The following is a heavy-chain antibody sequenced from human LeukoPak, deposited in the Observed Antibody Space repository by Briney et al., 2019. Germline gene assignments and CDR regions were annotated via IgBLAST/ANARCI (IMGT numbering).Heavy chain of an antibody. CDR2: IYWDDDK. V-gene: IGHV2-5*02. Sequence: SGPTLVKPTQTLTLTCTFSGFSLSTSGVGVGWTRQPPGKALDWLALIYWDDDKRYSPSLKSRLTITKDTSKNQVVLTMTNMDPVDSATYYCAHRPGDVAYDYWGQGTLVTVSS. CDR1: GFSLSTSGVG. J-gene: IGHJ4*02. D-gene: IGHD7-27*01. CDR3: AHRPGDVAYDY.